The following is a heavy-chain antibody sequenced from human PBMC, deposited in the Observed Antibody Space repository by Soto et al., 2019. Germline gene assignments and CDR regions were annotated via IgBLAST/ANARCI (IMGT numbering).Heavy chain of an antibody. Sequence: PSETLSLTCTVSGGSISSGGYYWSWIRQHPGKGLEWIGYIYYSGSTYYNPSLKSRVTISVDTSKNQFSLKLSSVTAADTAVYYCARSSYDFWSGSNRENDYWGQGTLVTVSS. J-gene: IGHJ4*02. CDR1: GGSISSGGYY. D-gene: IGHD3-3*01. CDR2: IYYSGST. CDR3: ARSSYDFWSGSNRENDY. V-gene: IGHV4-31*03.